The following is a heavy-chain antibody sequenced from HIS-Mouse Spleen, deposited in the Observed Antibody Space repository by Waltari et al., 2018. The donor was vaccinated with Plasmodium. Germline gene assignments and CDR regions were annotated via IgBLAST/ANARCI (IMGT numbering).Heavy chain of an antibody. CDR1: GFTFSSYS. CDR2: ISSSSSYI. D-gene: IGHD3-9*01. Sequence: EVQLVESGGGLVKPGGSLRLSCAASGFTFSSYSMNWVRQAPGKGLELVSSISSSSSYIYYADSVKGRFTISRDNAKNSLYLQMNSLIAEDTAVYYCAREDILTGYYNDYWYFDLWGRGTLVTVSS. CDR3: AREDILTGYYNDYWYFDL. V-gene: IGHV3-21*01. J-gene: IGHJ2*01.